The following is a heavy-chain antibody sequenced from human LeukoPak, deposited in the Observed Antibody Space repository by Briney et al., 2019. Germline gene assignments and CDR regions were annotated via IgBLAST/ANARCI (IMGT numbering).Heavy chain of an antibody. Sequence: GGSLRLSCAASRFPFSSVAFHWVRQAPGKGLEWVAVISHDGSTNHYADSVKGRFTISRDNSNNSLYLQMTSLSAEDTAVYYCARARGKWHLLPLDYWGQGALVTVSS. CDR3: ARARGKWHLLPLDY. CDR2: ISHDGSTN. D-gene: IGHD5-12*01. V-gene: IGHV3-30*04. CDR1: RFPFSSVA. J-gene: IGHJ4*02.